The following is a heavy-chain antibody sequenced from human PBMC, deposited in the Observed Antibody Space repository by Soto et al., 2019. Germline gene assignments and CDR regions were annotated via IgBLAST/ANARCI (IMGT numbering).Heavy chain of an antibody. CDR1: GYTFTSYG. CDR2: ISAYNGNT. V-gene: IGHV1-18*01. CDR3: ARDATGPRYYYYYYMDV. D-gene: IGHD2-15*01. J-gene: IGHJ6*03. Sequence: ASVKVSCKASGYTFTSYGISWVRQAPGQGLEWMGWISAYNGNTNYAQKLQGRVTMTTDTSTSTAYMELRSLRAEDTAVYYCARDATGPRYYYYYYMDVWGKGTTVTVSS.